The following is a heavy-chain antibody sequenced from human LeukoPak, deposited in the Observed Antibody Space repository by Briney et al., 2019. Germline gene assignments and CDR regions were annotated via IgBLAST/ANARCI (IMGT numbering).Heavy chain of an antibody. D-gene: IGHD4-11*01. Sequence: SETLSLTCTVSGGSISSSDYYWGWIRQPPGKGLEWIGSIYYSGTTFYNPSLKSRATLSVDTSKNQFSLKLSSVTAADTAVYYCARDQLGGNYVPWYFDLWGRGTLVTVSS. J-gene: IGHJ2*01. CDR2: IYYSGTT. CDR3: ARDQLGGNYVPWYFDL. CDR1: GGSISSSDYY. V-gene: IGHV4-39*07.